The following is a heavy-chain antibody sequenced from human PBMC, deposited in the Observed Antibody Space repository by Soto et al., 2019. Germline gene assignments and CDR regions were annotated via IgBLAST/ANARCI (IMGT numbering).Heavy chain of an antibody. CDR2: IYYSGST. CDR3: ARSSIIVVVVAATPHWFDP. D-gene: IGHD2-15*01. V-gene: IGHV4-39*01. CDR1: GGSISSSSYY. J-gene: IGHJ5*02. Sequence: SETLSLTCTVSGGSISSSSYYWGWIRRPPGKGLGWIGSIYYSGSTYYNPSLKSRVTISVDTSKNQFSLKLSSVTAADTAVYYCARSSIIVVVVAATPHWFDPWGQGTLVTVSS.